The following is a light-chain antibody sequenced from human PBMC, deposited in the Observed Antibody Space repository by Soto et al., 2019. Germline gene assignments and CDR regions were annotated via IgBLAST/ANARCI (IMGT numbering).Light chain of an antibody. CDR1: QSVSSNY. V-gene: IGKV3-20*01. CDR3: QQYGSSPRT. CDR2: TAS. Sequence: EIVLTQSPGTLSLSPGERATLSCRASQSVSSNYLDWYQQKPGQAPRLLIYTASTRATGIPDRFSGSGSGTDFTLTINRLEPEDFAVYYCQQYGSSPRTFGQGTKVEI. J-gene: IGKJ1*01.